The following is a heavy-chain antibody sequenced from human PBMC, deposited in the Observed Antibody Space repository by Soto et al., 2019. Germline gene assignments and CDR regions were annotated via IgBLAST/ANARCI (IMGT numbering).Heavy chain of an antibody. CDR1: GGSISSSSYY. CDR3: ARGLIAAAGNYYYYYGMDV. CDR2: IYYSGST. J-gene: IGHJ6*02. D-gene: IGHD6-13*01. Sequence: PSETLSLTCTVSGGSISSSSYYWGWIRQPPGKGLEWIGSIYYSGSTYYNPSLKSRVTISVDTSKNQFSLKLSSVTAADTAVYYCARGLIAAAGNYYYYYGMDVWGQGTTVTVSS. V-gene: IGHV4-39*07.